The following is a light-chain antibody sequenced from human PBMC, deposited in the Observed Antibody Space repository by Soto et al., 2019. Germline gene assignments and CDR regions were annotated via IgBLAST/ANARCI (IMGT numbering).Light chain of an antibody. Sequence: EIVLTQSPATLSLSPGDRATLSCRASQSVRSYLAWYQQKPGQAPRLLIYDASNKATGIPARFSGSGSGTTFTLTISSLEPEDFAVYYCQQRINWPRTFGQGTKLEIK. CDR1: QSVRSY. V-gene: IGKV3-11*01. CDR3: QQRINWPRT. J-gene: IGKJ2*01. CDR2: DAS.